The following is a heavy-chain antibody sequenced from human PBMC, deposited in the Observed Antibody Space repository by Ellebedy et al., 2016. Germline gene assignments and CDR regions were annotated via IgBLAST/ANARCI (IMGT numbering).Heavy chain of an antibody. CDR3: ATSLSIRPQDGMDV. CDR2: INPNSGGT. Sequence: ASVKVSCKASGYTFTGYYMHWVRQAPGQGLEWMGWINPNSGGTNYAQKFQGWVTMTRDTSISTAYMELSRLRSDDTAVYYCATSLSIRPQDGMDVWGQGTTVTVSS. CDR1: GYTFTGYY. D-gene: IGHD2/OR15-2a*01. J-gene: IGHJ6*02. V-gene: IGHV1-2*04.